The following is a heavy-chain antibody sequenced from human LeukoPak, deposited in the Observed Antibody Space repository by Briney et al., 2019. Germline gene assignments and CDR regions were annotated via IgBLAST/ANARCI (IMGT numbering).Heavy chain of an antibody. D-gene: IGHD4-17*01. CDR2: IYYSGST. CDR3: ARQDMTTVTTLDY. CDR1: AGSISSSSYY. Sequence: PSETLSLTCTVSAGSISSSSYYWGWIRQPPGKGQEWIGSIYYSGSTYYNPSLKSRVTISVDTSKNQFSLKLSSVTAADTAVYYCARQDMTTVTTLDYWGQGTLVTVSS. J-gene: IGHJ4*02. V-gene: IGHV4-39*01.